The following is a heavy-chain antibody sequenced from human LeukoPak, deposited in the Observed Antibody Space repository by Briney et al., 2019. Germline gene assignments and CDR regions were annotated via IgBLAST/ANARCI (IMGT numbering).Heavy chain of an antibody. CDR2: MNPNSGNT. J-gene: IGHJ6*02. CDR1: GYTFTSYD. D-gene: IGHD4-17*01. CDR3: ARDARPYGDYYYGMDV. Sequence: GASVKVSCKASGYTFTSYDINWVRQATGQGLEWMGWMNPNSGNTGYAQKFQGRVTMTRDTSISTAYMELSRLRSDDTAVYYCARDARPYGDYYYGMDVWGQGTTVTVSS. V-gene: IGHV1-8*01.